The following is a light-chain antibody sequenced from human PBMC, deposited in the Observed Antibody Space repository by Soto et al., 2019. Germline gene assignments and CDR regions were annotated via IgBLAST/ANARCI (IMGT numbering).Light chain of an antibody. Sequence: QSALTQPASVSGSPGQSITISCTGTSSDVGGYNYVSWYQQHPGKAPKLMIYEVSNRPSGVSNRFSGSKSGNTASLTISGPPAEDEADYYSSSYTSSSIDYVFGTGTKLTVL. V-gene: IGLV2-14*01. CDR1: SSDVGGYNY. J-gene: IGLJ1*01. CDR2: EVS. CDR3: SSYTSSSIDYV.